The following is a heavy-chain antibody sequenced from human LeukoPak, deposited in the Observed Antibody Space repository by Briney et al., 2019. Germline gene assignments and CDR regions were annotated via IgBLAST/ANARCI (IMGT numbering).Heavy chain of an antibody. CDR3: ARDRYYYDSSARYFDY. J-gene: IGHJ4*02. CDR2: IYTSGST. V-gene: IGHV4-4*07. Sequence: PSETLSLTCTVSGGSISSYYWSWIRQPAGKGLEWIGRIYTSGSTNYNPSLKSRVTMSVDTSKNQFSLKLSSVTAADTAVYYCARDRYYYDSSARYFDYWGQGTLVTVSS. D-gene: IGHD3-22*01. CDR1: GGSISSYY.